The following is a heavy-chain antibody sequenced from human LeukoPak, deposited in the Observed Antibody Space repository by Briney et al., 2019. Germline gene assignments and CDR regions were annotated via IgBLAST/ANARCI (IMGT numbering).Heavy chain of an antibody. CDR3: AKAASGWYKNAFDI. J-gene: IGHJ3*02. CDR2: ISYDGSNK. CDR1: GFTFSSYG. Sequence: PGGSLRLSCAASGFTFSSYGMHWVRQAPGKGLEWVAVISYDGSNKYYADSVKGRFTISRDNSKNTLYLQMNSLRAEDTAVYYCAKAASGWYKNAFDIWGQGQWSPSLQ. V-gene: IGHV3-30*18. D-gene: IGHD6-19*01.